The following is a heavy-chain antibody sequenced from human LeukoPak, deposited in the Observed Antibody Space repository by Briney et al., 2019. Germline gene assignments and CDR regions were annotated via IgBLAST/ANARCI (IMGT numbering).Heavy chain of an antibody. V-gene: IGHV3-21*01. D-gene: IGHD3-9*01. CDR2: ITSIRSYI. Sequence: GGCLRLSRAASGFTLSSYIMNCVPGAPGKGRGGVSSITSIRSYIYYTDSVKGGLTISSDNARNLLYLKMKSLRADEMAVYYCASLGYDIFTGCADGLFDYWGRGTLVTVSS. CDR3: ASLGYDIFTGCADGLFDY. J-gene: IGHJ4*02. CDR1: GFTLSSYI.